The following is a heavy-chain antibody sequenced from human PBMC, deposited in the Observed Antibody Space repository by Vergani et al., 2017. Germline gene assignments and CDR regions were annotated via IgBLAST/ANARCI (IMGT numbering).Heavy chain of an antibody. V-gene: IGHV3-73*01. CDR3: TRHDDYDYVWGSYRHFDY. D-gene: IGHD3-16*02. CDR1: GFTFSGSA. CDR2: IRSKANSYAT. J-gene: IGHJ4*02. Sequence: EVQLVESGGGLVQPGGSLKLSCAASGFTFSGSAMHWVRQASGKGLEWVGRIRSKANSYATAYAASVKGRFTISRDDSKNTAYLQMNSLKTEDTAVYYCTRHDDYDYVWGSYRHFDYWGQGTLVTVSS.